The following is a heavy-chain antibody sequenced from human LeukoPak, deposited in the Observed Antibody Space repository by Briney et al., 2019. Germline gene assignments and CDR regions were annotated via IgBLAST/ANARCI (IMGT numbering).Heavy chain of an antibody. J-gene: IGHJ4*02. Sequence: PSETLSLTCAVYGGSFSGYYWSWIRQPPGKGLEWIGEINHSGSTNYNPSLKSRVTISVDTSENQFSLKLSSVTAADTAVYYCASYGSGSYRASDYWGQGTLVTVSS. CDR1: GGSFSGYY. V-gene: IGHV4-34*01. D-gene: IGHD3-10*01. CDR3: ASYGSGSYRASDY. CDR2: INHSGST.